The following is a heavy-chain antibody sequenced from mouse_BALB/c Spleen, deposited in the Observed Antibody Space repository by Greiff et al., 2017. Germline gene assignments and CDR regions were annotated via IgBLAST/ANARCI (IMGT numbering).Heavy chain of an antibody. D-gene: IGHD1-2*01. Sequence: EVKLVESGGGLVKPGGSLKLSCAASRFTFSDYYMYWVRQTPEKRLEWVATISDGGSYTYYPDSVKGRFTISRDNAKNNLYLQMSSLKSEDTAMYCSARDRYYGLYAMDYWGQGTSVTVSS. CDR3: ARDRYYGLYAMDY. V-gene: IGHV5-4*02. CDR1: RFTFSDYY. CDR2: ISDGGSYT. J-gene: IGHJ4*01.